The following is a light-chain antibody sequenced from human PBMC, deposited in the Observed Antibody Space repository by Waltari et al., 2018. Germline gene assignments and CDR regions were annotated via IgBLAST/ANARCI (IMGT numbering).Light chain of an antibody. V-gene: IGKV3-20*01. CDR2: GAS. J-gene: IGKJ4*01. Sequence: IVLTQSPGTLSLSPGERATLSCRASHSVPHNYLDWYLHRPGQAPRLLIYGASKRATGTPERISGSGSGTDFTLTISRLEPEDFAVYFCQQYGSFTFGGGTKVESK. CDR3: QQYGSFT. CDR1: HSVPHNY.